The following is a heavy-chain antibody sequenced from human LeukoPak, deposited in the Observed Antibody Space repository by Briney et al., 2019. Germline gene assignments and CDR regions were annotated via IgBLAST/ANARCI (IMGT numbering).Heavy chain of an antibody. Sequence: GGSLRLSCAASGFTVSSSNYMNWVRQAPGKGLEWVSGIYTGGTTYYTDSVKGRFTISRDNPNNTLYLQMHSLRAEDTAVYYCARDRDPYCSGGSCYSLGYWGQGTLVTVSS. CDR1: GFTVSSSNY. D-gene: IGHD2-15*01. V-gene: IGHV3-66*01. CDR2: IYTGGTT. CDR3: ARDRDPYCSGGSCYSLGY. J-gene: IGHJ4*02.